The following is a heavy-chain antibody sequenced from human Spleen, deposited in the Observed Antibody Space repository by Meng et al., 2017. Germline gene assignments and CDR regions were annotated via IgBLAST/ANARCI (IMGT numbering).Heavy chain of an antibody. V-gene: IGHV3-7*01. D-gene: IGHD6-19*01. Sequence: ESLEISCAASGFTFSSYSMNWVRQAPGKALEWVANMNEDGSEKYYVGSVTGRFTISRDNAENSLHLQMNSLRGEDTAIYYCVLGSGWSFKYWDQGPLVTVSS. CDR2: MNEDGSEK. J-gene: IGHJ4*02. CDR1: GFTFSSYS. CDR3: VLGSGWSFKY.